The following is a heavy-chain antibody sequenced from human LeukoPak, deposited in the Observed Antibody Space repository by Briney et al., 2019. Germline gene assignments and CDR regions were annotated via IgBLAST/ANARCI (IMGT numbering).Heavy chain of an antibody. CDR3: VRDGPFGSGTFGY. D-gene: IGHD3-10*01. CDR2: IKVDGSEK. CDR1: GFSFSRSW. V-gene: IGHV3-7*01. J-gene: IGHJ4*02. Sequence: GSLRLSCVASGFSFSRSWMSWVRQAPGKGLEWVANIKVDGSEKHYLDSVEGRFIISRDNAKNSLHLQMNNLRAEDTAGYYCVRDGPFGSGTFGYWAQGTLVSVSS.